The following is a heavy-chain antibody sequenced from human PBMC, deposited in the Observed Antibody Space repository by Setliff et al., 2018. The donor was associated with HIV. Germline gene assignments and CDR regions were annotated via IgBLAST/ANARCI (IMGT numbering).Heavy chain of an antibody. CDR1: GGSISSYY. CDR2: IYYSGST. V-gene: IGHV4-59*12. D-gene: IGHD3-16*02. Sequence: SETLSLTCNVSGGSISSYYWNWIRQPPGKGLEWIGYIYYSGSTNYNPSLKSRVTISLDTSKNQFSLKLTSVTAADTAVYYCARGGPSFYSDTIAFDIWGQGTMVTVSS. J-gene: IGHJ3*02. CDR3: ARGGPSFYSDTIAFDI.